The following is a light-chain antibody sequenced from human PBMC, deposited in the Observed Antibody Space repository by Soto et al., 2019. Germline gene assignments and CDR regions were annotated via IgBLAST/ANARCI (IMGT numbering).Light chain of an antibody. V-gene: IGLV2-14*01. J-gene: IGLJ1*01. CDR3: ASFRSGNILV. CDR1: RSDIGDSNF. Sequence: QSVLTQPASVSGSAGQSVNISCTGPRSDIGDSNFISWYQHSPGKAPRLLIYEVNNRPSGVSRRFSGSKAGNTASLTISGLLDDDEADYFCASFRSGNILVFGSGTKLTVL. CDR2: EVN.